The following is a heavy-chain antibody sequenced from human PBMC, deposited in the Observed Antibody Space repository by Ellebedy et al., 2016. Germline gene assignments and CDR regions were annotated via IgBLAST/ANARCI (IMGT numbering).Heavy chain of an antibody. CDR3: ARGGGSSAWYLGSY. CDR1: GFTFSSYS. Sequence: GESLKISXPASGFTFSSYSMNWVRQAPGKGLEWVSSISSSSSYIYYADSVKGRFTISRDNAKNSLYLQMNSLRAEDTAMYYCARGGGSSAWYLGSYWGQGTLVTVSS. D-gene: IGHD6-25*01. CDR2: ISSSSSYI. V-gene: IGHV3-21*01. J-gene: IGHJ4*02.